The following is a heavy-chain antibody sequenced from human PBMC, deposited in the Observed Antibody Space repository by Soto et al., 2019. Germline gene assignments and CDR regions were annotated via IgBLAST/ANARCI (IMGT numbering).Heavy chain of an antibody. D-gene: IGHD2-15*01. Sequence: GGSLRLSCAASGFTFSSYGMHWVRQAPGKGLERVAIILFDGSNQYYADSVKGRFTISRDNSKNTVYLQMNSLRVEDTAVYYCAKEAYSGATSGAPIDYSGQGTLVTVST. CDR1: GFTFSSYG. J-gene: IGHJ4*02. CDR2: ILFDGSNQ. CDR3: AKEAYSGATSGAPIDY. V-gene: IGHV3-30*18.